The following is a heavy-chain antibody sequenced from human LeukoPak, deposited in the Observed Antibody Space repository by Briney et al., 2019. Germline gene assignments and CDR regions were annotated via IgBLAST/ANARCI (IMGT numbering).Heavy chain of an antibody. CDR2: IYSGGST. CDR3: ARDQGYDSSGYYPNYYGMDV. Sequence: GGSLRLSCAASGFTVSSNYMGWVRQAPGKGLEWVSVIYSGGSTYYADSVKGRFTISRDNSKNTLYLQMNSLRAEDTAVYYCARDQGYDSSGYYPNYYGMDVWGQGATVTVSS. V-gene: IGHV3-66*01. D-gene: IGHD3-22*01. J-gene: IGHJ6*02. CDR1: GFTVSSNY.